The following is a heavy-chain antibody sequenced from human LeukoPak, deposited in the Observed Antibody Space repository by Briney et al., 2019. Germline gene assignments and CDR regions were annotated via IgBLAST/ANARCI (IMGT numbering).Heavy chain of an antibody. Sequence: SETLSLTCTVSGGSISSYYWTWIRQPPGKGLEWIGYIYDTGSPHYNPSLKSRVTISLDTSKDQFSLKLNSVTPADTAVYFCARDGGRRGWFDPWGQGTLVTVS. CDR2: IYDTGSP. J-gene: IGHJ5*02. V-gene: IGHV4-59*01. CDR1: GGSISSYY. CDR3: ARDGGRRGWFDP. D-gene: IGHD3-16*01.